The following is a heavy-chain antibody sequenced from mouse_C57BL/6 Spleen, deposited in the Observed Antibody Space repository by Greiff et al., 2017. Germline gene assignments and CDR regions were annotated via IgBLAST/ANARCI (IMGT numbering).Heavy chain of an antibody. CDR3: ARDKAWFAY. Sequence: EVQVVESGGGLVKPGGSLKLSCAASGFTFSSYAMSWVRQTPAKRLEWVATISDGGSYTYYPDNVKGRFTISRDNAKNNLYLQMSHLKSEDTAMYYCARDKAWFAYWGQGTLVTVSA. J-gene: IGHJ3*01. V-gene: IGHV5-4*01. CDR2: ISDGGSYT. CDR1: GFTFSSYA.